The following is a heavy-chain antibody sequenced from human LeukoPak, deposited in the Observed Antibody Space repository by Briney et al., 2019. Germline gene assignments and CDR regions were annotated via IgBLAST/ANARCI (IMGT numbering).Heavy chain of an antibody. CDR3: VLAVAGRGGDY. CDR2: IIPIFGTA. CDR1: GGTFSSYA. V-gene: IGHV1-69*06. Sequence: SVKVSCKASGGTFSSYATSWVRQAPGQGLEWMGGIIPIFGTANYAPKFQGRVTITADKSTSTAYMELSSLRSEDTAVYYCVLAVAGRGGDYWGQGTLVTVSS. J-gene: IGHJ4*02. D-gene: IGHD6-19*01.